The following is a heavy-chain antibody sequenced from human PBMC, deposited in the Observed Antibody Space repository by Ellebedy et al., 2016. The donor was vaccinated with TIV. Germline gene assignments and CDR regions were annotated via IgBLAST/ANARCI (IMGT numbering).Heavy chain of an antibody. D-gene: IGHD2-2*01. V-gene: IGHV3-74*01. CDR3: ARGGCSATSCLDN. CDR2: LHSDEINT. Sequence: GESLKISCAASGFTFSTYYMHWVRQAPGKGLVWVSYLHSDEINTNYADSVKGRFTISRDSAKNTLYLQMNTLRVEDTAVYYCARGGCSATSCLDNWGQGTLVTVSS. CDR1: GFTFSTYY. J-gene: IGHJ4*02.